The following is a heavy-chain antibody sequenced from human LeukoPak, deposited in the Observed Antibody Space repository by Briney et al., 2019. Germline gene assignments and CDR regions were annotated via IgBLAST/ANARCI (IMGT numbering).Heavy chain of an antibody. J-gene: IGHJ4*02. D-gene: IGHD3-10*01. V-gene: IGHV7-4-1*02. CDR1: GYTFTGYY. Sequence: GASVKVSCKASGYTFTGYYMHWVRQAPGQGLEWMGWINTNTGNPTYAQGFTGRFVFSLDTSVSTAYLQISSLKAEDTAVYYCARGRLGRFGELLFSYFDYWGQGTPVTVSS. CDR2: INTNTGNP. CDR3: ARGRLGRFGELLFSYFDY.